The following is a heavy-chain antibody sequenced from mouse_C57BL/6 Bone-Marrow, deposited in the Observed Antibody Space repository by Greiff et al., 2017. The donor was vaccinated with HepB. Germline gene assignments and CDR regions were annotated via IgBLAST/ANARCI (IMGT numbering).Heavy chain of an antibody. D-gene: IGHD1-1*01. V-gene: IGHV3-6*01. CDR1: GYSITSGYY. CDR2: ISYDGSN. J-gene: IGHJ2*01. CDR3: ASAYGSSYYFDY. Sequence: EVKLMESGPGLVKPSQSLSLTCSVTGYSITSGYYWNWIRQFPGNKLEWMGYISYDGSNNYNPSLKNRISITRDTSKNQFFLKLNSVTTEDTATYYCASAYGSSYYFDYWGQGTTLTVSS.